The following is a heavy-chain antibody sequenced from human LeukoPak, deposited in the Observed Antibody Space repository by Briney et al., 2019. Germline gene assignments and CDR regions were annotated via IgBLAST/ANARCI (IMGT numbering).Heavy chain of an antibody. J-gene: IGHJ4*02. CDR3: ARNSSSGSPVEH. Sequence: SETLSLTCTVSGDSISSYYWSWIRQPPGKGLEWIGYIYYSGNTNYNPSLKSRVTISVDTSKSQFSLKLSSVTAADTAVYYCARNSSSGSPVEHWGQGTLVTVSS. V-gene: IGHV4-59*08. CDR2: IYYSGNT. D-gene: IGHD3-22*01. CDR1: GDSISSYY.